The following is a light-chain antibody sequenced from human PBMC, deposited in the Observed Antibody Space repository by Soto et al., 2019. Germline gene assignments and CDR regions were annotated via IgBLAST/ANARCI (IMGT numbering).Light chain of an antibody. CDR2: AAS. Sequence: DIELTQSPSSLSAPVGDTVTISCLASQTVSSYLNWYQHKPGKAPKLLINAASSLERGVPSRFSGGGSGTDFTLNISSLQPDDFATYYCQQNYRATPWTFGQGTKVDIK. V-gene: IGKV1-39*01. CDR3: QQNYRATPWT. J-gene: IGKJ1*01. CDR1: QTVSSY.